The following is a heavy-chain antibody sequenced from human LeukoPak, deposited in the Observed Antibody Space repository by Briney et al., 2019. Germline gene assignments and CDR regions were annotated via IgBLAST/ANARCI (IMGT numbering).Heavy chain of an antibody. Sequence: SETLSLTCTVSGGSISSYYWSWIRQPPGRGLEWIGYIYYSGSTNYNPSLKSRVTISVDTSKNQFSLKLSSVTAADTAVYYCASSIAAPERMDVWGQGTTVTVSS. CDR2: IYYSGST. CDR3: ASSIAAPERMDV. CDR1: GGSISSYY. J-gene: IGHJ6*02. V-gene: IGHV4-59*01. D-gene: IGHD6-13*01.